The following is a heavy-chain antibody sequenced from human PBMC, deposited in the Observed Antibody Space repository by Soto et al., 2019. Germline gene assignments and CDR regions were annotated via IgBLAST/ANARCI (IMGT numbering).Heavy chain of an antibody. J-gene: IGHJ6*02. D-gene: IGHD3-3*01. Sequence: WETLYLTCAVYGGSFSGYYWSWSREPPGKGLEWIGEINHSGSTNYNPSLNSRVTISVDTPKHQFSLKLSSVTAADTAVYYCASRGYYDFWSGYYREDYYYGMDVSGQGTTVT. CDR1: GGSFSGYY. V-gene: IGHV4-34*01. CDR3: ASRGYYDFWSGYYREDYYYGMDV. CDR2: INHSGST.